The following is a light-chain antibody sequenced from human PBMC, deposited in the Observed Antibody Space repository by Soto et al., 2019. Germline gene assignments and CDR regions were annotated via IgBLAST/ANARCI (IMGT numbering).Light chain of an antibody. V-gene: IGKV3-20*01. CDR1: QSVNRNY. CDR2: GAS. J-gene: IGKJ5*01. Sequence: EIVLTQSPGTLSLSPGERATLSFRASQSVNRNYIAWYQQKPGQAPRLLFYGASSRVTGIPQRLSGSGSGTDFTLTISRLEPEDFAVYYWQQYGSSLTFGQGTRLEIK. CDR3: QQYGSSLT.